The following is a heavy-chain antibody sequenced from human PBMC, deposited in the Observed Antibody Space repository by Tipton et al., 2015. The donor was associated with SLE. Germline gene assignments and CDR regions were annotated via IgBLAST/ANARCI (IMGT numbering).Heavy chain of an antibody. CDR2: VYPGGST. V-gene: IGHV4-4*07. J-gene: IGHJ4*02. Sequence: TLSLTCTVSGGSISPHYWSWIRQPPGKGLEWIGRVYPGGSTNYNPSFNSRVTISVDTSKNQFSLKLTSMTAADTAVYYCARDSPGMAAADWGQGTLVTVSS. D-gene: IGHD6-13*01. CDR1: GGSISPHY. CDR3: ARDSPGMAAAD.